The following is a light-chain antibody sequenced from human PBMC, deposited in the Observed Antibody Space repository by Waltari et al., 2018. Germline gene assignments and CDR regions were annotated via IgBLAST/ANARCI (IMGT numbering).Light chain of an antibody. CDR2: NSY. CDR3: QQYYDLWT. J-gene: IGKJ1*01. CDR1: QSVDTD. Sequence: ESVMTQSPATLSLSPGETATLSCRASQSVDTDLAWYQQKPGQAPKLLVHNSYFRATGIPDRFSGSGSRTDFSLTISSLEPEDVGVYYCQQYYDLWTFGQGTEVEIK. V-gene: IGKV3D-20*02.